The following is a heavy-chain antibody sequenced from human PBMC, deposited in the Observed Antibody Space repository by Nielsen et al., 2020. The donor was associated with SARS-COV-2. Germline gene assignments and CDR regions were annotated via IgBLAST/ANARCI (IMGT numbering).Heavy chain of an antibody. Sequence: SVKVSCKASGGTFSSYAISWVRQAPGQGPEWMGGIIPIFGTANYAQKFQGRVTITADKSTSTAYMELSSLRSEDTAVYYCAILGYCTNGVCWETNYFDYWGQGTLVTVSS. CDR2: IIPIFGTA. J-gene: IGHJ4*02. CDR1: GGTFSSYA. D-gene: IGHD2-8*01. CDR3: AILGYCTNGVCWETNYFDY. V-gene: IGHV1-69*06.